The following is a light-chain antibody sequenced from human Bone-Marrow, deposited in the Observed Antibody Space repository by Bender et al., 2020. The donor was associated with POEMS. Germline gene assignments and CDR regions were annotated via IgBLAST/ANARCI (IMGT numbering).Light chain of an antibody. CDR3: CSYGGDYSLL. CDR1: SSDVGTYNY. J-gene: IGLJ2*01. Sequence: QSALTQPRSVSGSPGQSVTISCTGTSSDVGTYNYVSWYQQHPGKPPKVMIFDVTKRPSGVPDRFSGSKSGNTASLTISGLEAEDEADYYCCSYGGDYSLLFGGGTKLTVL. V-gene: IGLV2-11*01. CDR2: DVT.